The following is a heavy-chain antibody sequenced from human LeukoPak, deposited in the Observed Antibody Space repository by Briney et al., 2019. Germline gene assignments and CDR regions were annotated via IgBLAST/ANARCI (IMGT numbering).Heavy chain of an antibody. CDR1: GGSISSYY. J-gene: IGHJ3*02. CDR2: IYYSGST. D-gene: IGHD5-12*01. V-gene: IGHV4-59*01. CDR3: ARYTGGYDAFDI. Sequence: PSETLSLTCTVSGGSISSYYWSWIRQPPGKGLEWVGYIYYSGSTNYNPSLKSRVTISVDTSKNQFSLKLSSVTAADTAVYYCARYTGGYDAFDIWGQGTMVTVSS.